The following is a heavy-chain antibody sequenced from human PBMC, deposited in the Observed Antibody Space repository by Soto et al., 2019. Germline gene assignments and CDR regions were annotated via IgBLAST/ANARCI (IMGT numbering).Heavy chain of an antibody. CDR2: IYPSGMP. J-gene: IGHJ4*02. CDR1: GGSISNAAYS. Sequence: SETLSLTCTVSGGSISNAAYSWSWIRQPPGKGLEWIGYIYPSGMPFYNPSLRSRVTISIDGSNEQFSLNLKSVTAADTAVYYCARESGRYGLFDSWGQGTLVTVSS. V-gene: IGHV4-30-2*01. D-gene: IGHD5-18*01. CDR3: ARESGRYGLFDS.